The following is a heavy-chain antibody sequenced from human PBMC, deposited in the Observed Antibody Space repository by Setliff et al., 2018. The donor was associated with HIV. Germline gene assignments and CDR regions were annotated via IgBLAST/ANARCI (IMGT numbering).Heavy chain of an antibody. D-gene: IGHD6-13*01. Sequence: SETLSLTCAVYGGSFSGYYWSWIRQPPGKGLEWIGEINHSGSTNYNPSLKSRVTISVDTSKNQFSLKLSSVTAADTAVYYCARGLRSSWCNYYYYMDVWGKGTTVTVSS. CDR3: ARGLRSSWCNYYYYMDV. V-gene: IGHV4-34*01. CDR2: INHSGST. J-gene: IGHJ6*03. CDR1: GGSFSGYY.